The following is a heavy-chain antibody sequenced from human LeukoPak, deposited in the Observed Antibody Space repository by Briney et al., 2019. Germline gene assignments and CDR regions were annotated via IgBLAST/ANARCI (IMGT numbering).Heavy chain of an antibody. Sequence: KASETLSLTCTVSGGSISSGSYYWSWIRQPAGKGLEWIGRIYTSGSTNYNPSLKSRVTISVDTSKNQFSLKLSSVTAADTAMYYCAREDPYCGGYCPPFDFWGQGTLVTVPS. CDR3: AREDPYCGGYCPPFDF. CDR1: GGSISSGSYY. CDR2: IYTSGST. J-gene: IGHJ4*02. V-gene: IGHV4-61*02. D-gene: IGHD2-21*01.